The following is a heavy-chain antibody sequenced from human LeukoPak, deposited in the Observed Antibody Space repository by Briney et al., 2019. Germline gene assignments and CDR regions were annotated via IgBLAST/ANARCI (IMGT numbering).Heavy chain of an antibody. CDR3: AKDRSYSYGFAIDH. CDR1: GFTFSSYG. Sequence: GGSLRLSCAASGFTFSSYGMHCVRHAPGKGLEGVAFIRSDGSNKYYADSVKGRFTISRDNSKNTLYLQINSLRAEDTAVYYCAKDRSYSYGFAIDHWGQGTLVTVSS. CDR2: IRSDGSNK. D-gene: IGHD5-18*01. V-gene: IGHV3-30*02. J-gene: IGHJ4*02.